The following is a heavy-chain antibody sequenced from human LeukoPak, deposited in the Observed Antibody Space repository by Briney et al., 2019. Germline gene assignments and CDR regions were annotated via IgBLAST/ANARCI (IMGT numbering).Heavy chain of an antibody. Sequence: GGSLRLSCAASGFTFSTYAMSWVRQAPGKGLEWDSDISGSDSSTYYSDSVKGRFTISRDNSKNTLYQQMNSLRAEDTAVYYCAKEMARIRAFDFWGQGTMVTVSS. CDR1: GFTFSTYA. CDR3: AKEMARIRAFDF. J-gene: IGHJ3*01. V-gene: IGHV3-23*01. CDR2: ISGSDSST. D-gene: IGHD5-24*01.